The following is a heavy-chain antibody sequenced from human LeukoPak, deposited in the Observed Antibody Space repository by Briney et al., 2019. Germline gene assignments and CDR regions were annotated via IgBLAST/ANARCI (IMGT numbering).Heavy chain of an antibody. V-gene: IGHV3-21*01. CDR1: GFTFSSYS. CDR2: ISSSSSYI. D-gene: IGHD4-17*01. Sequence: GGPRRLSCAASGFTFSSYSMNWVRQAPGKGLEWVSSISSSSSYIYYADSVKGRFTISRDNAKNSLYLQMNSLRAEDTAVYYCARNDYGDYEDAFDIWGQGTMVTVSS. CDR3: ARNDYGDYEDAFDI. J-gene: IGHJ3*02.